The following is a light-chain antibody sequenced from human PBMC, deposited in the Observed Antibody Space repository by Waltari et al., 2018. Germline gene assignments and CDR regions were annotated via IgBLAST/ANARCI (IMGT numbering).Light chain of an antibody. J-gene: IGKJ4*01. CDR2: GAS. CDR3: QQYNNWPFT. Sequence: EIVMTQSPATLSVSPGERATLSCRASQSVSSNLAWYQQKPGQAPRLLIYGASTRATGIPARFSGSGSGTEVTLTISSLQSEDFAVYYCQQYNNWPFTFGGGTKVEIK. CDR1: QSVSSN. V-gene: IGKV3-15*01.